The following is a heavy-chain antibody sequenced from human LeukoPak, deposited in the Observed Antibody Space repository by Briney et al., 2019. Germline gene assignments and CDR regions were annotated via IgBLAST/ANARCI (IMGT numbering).Heavy chain of an antibody. V-gene: IGHV3-21*01. CDR2: ISVSSTYI. CDR1: GFTFSTNR. D-gene: IGHD1-1*01. J-gene: IGHJ6*02. CDR3: ARSNWNNPTDGMDV. Sequence: PGGSLRLSCAASGFTFSTNRMNWVRQAPGKGLEWVSSISVSSTYIYYADSVKGRFTISRDNANNLLYLQMNSLRAEDTAVYYCARSNWNNPTDGMDVWGLGTTVTVSS.